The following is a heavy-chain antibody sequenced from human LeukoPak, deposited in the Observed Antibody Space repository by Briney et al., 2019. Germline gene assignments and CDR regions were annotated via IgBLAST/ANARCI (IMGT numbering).Heavy chain of an antibody. V-gene: IGHV3-66*01. CDR3: ARVGVVYCGGDCSYFDY. CDR2: IYSGGST. CDR1: GYTVSSNY. Sequence: PGGSLRLSCAASGYTVSSNYMSWVRQAPGKGLEWVSVIYSGGSTYYADSVKGRFTISRDNSKNTLYLQMNSLIPEDTAMYYCARVGVVYCGGDCSYFDYWGQGTLVTVSP. D-gene: IGHD2-21*02. J-gene: IGHJ4*02.